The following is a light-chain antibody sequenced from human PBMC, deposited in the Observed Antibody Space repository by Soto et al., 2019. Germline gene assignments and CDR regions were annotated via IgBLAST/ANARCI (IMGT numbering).Light chain of an antibody. CDR1: QSVSSSY. Sequence: EFVLTQSPGTLSLSPGERATLSCRASQSVSSSYLAWYQQKPGRAPRLLIYGASNRASGIPDRFSGGASGTGFTLTISRLEPEDFAVYFCQQYGGSPPFTFGQGTKVEIK. V-gene: IGKV3-20*01. CDR2: GAS. CDR3: QQYGGSPPFT. J-gene: IGKJ2*01.